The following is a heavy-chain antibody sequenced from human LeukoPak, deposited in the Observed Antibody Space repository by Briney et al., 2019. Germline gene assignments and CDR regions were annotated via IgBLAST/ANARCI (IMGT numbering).Heavy chain of an antibody. CDR1: GFTLRNYW. CDR2: INEDGSQK. J-gene: IGHJ5*02. V-gene: IGHV3-7*01. Sequence: GGSLRLSCVVSGFTLRNYWMSWVRQAPGKGLEWVTNINEDGSQKYHVDSVKGRFTISRDNAKNSLYLQMDSLRAEDTAVYCCGRSYYNEGGGPWGQGTLVTVSS. D-gene: IGHD3-10*01. CDR3: GRSYYNEGGGP.